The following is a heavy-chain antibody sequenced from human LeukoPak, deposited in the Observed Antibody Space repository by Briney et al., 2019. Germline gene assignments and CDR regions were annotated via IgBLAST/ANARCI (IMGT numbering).Heavy chain of an antibody. CDR3: AEGGNYYDSSGSPY. CDR1: GFTFSSYS. D-gene: IGHD3-22*01. V-gene: IGHV3-21*01. Sequence: PGGSLRLSCAASGFTFSSYSMNWVRQAPGKGLEWVSSISSSSSCIYYADSVKGRFTISRDNAKNTLYLQMNSLRAEDTAVYYCAEGGNYYDSSGSPYWGQGTLVTVSS. J-gene: IGHJ4*02. CDR2: ISSSSSCI.